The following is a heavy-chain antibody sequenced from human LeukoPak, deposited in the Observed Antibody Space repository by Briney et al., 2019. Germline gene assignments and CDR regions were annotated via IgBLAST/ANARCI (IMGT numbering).Heavy chain of an antibody. CDR3: ARVGDDIVAGGSWFDP. CDR2: IIPIFGSA. D-gene: IGHD5-12*01. V-gene: IGHV1-69*13. Sequence: SVKVSCKAPGGTFSSYAISWVRQAPGQGLEWMGGIIPIFGSANYAQNFQGRVTITADESTTTAYMELSSLRSEDTAVYYCARVGDDIVAGGSWFDPWGQGTLVTVSS. J-gene: IGHJ5*02. CDR1: GGTFSSYA.